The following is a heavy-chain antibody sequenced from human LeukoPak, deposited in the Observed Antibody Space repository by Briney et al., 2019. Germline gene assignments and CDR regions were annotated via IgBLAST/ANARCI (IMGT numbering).Heavy chain of an antibody. D-gene: IGHD4-17*01. J-gene: IGHJ4*02. CDR3: AKDLDYTTDGYYTYC. CDR1: GFTFSNYE. V-gene: IGHV3-48*03. CDR2: ISESGNTK. Sequence: GGSLRLSCAASGFTFSNYEMHWVRQAPGKGPEWVSYISESGNTKQYTDSVKGRFTISRDNAKNPLHLQMNSLRADDTAVYYCAKDLDYTTDGYYTYCWGQGTLVTVSS.